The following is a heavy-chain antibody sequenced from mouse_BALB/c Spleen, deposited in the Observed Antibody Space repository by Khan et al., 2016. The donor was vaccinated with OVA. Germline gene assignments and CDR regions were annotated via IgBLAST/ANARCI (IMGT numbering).Heavy chain of an antibody. CDR1: GFSLSTYG. D-gene: IGHD2-14*01. V-gene: IGHV2-2*01. J-gene: IGHJ3*01. Sequence: QVQLKESGPGLVQPSQSLSITCTVSGFSLSTYGIHWVRQSPGKGLEWLGVIWRGGGTDYNAAFISRLSISKDNSKSQVFFKMDSLQTDDTAIYYCARNSYMYDFTYWGPGTLVTVSA. CDR3: ARNSYMYDFTY. CDR2: IWRGGGT.